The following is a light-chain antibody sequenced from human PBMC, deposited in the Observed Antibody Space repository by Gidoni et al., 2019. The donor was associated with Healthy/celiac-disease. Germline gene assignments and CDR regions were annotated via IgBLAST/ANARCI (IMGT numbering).Light chain of an antibody. CDR2: AAS. Sequence: DIQFPQSPSFLSASVVDRVTITCRASQGISSYLAWYQQKPGKAPKLLIYAASTLQRGVLSRFSGSGSGTEFTLTISSLQPEDFATYYCQQLNSYPFTFXPXTKVDIK. V-gene: IGKV1-9*01. CDR3: QQLNSYPFT. J-gene: IGKJ3*01. CDR1: QGISSY.